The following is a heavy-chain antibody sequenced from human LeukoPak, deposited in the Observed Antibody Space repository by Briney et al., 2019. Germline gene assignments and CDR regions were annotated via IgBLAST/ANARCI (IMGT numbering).Heavy chain of an antibody. CDR3: AKDAMVGGVNAFDI. V-gene: IGHV3-23*01. D-gene: IGHD3-10*01. CDR1: GFIVSTYA. CDR2: ISGGSGST. J-gene: IGHJ3*02. Sequence: GGSLRLSCAVSGFIVSTYAMSWVRQAPGKGLEWVSGISGGSGSTYYADSVKGRFTISRDNSENTLYLQMNSLRAGDTAVYYCAKDAMVGGVNAFDIWGQGTKVTVSS.